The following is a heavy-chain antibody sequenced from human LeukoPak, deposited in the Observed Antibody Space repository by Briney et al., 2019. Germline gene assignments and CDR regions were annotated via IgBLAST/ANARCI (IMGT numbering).Heavy chain of an antibody. CDR3: AKTPLIVVVTHAFDI. CDR2: ISYDGSNK. D-gene: IGHD3-22*01. Sequence: GGSLRLSCAASGFTFSSYGMHWVRQAPGKGLEWVAVISYDGSNKYYADSVKGRFTISGDNSKNTLYLQMNSLRAEDTAVYYCAKTPLIVVVTHAFDIWGQGTMVTVSS. V-gene: IGHV3-30*18. CDR1: GFTFSSYG. J-gene: IGHJ3*02.